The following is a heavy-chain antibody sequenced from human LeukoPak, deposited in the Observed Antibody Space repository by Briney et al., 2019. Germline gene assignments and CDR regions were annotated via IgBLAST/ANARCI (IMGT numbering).Heavy chain of an antibody. CDR1: GGTFSSYA. V-gene: IGHV1-69*05. J-gene: IGHJ3*02. D-gene: IGHD6-19*01. CDR2: IIPIFGTA. CDR3: ARTGDVVAVYNAFDI. Sequence: GASVKVSCKASGGTFSSYAIGWVRQAPGQGLEWMGRIIPIFGTANYAQKFQGRVTITTDESTSTAYMELSSLRSEDTAVYYCARTGDVVAVYNAFDIWGQGTMVTVSS.